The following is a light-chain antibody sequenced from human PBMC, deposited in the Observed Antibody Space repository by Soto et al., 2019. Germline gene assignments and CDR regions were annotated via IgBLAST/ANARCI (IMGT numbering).Light chain of an antibody. V-gene: IGKV3-20*01. J-gene: IGKJ5*01. CDR2: GAS. Sequence: SPSPLSASVGDTATLTCRASQTVTSNYFPWYPHKPGQAPRLLVFGASIRAAGIPDRFSGSGSGTDFTLTISRVEPEDSALYYCQHYDSSPITFGQGTLLEI. CDR1: QTVTSNY. CDR3: QHYDSSPIT.